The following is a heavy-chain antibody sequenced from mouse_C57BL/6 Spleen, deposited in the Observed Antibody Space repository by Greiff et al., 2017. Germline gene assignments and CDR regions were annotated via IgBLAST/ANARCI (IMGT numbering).Heavy chain of an antibody. Sequence: EVQVVESGEGLVKPGGSLKLSCAASGFTFRSYAMSWVRQTPEKRLEWVAYLSSGGDYIYYADTVKGRFTISRDNARNTLYLQMSSLKSEDTAMYYCTRELRYAMDYWGQGTSVTVSS. D-gene: IGHD2-12*01. CDR2: LSSGGDYI. CDR1: GFTFRSYA. CDR3: TRELRYAMDY. V-gene: IGHV5-9-1*02. J-gene: IGHJ4*01.